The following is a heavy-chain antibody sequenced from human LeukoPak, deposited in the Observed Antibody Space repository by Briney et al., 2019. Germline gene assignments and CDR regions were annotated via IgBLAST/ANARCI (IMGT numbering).Heavy chain of an antibody. J-gene: IGHJ4*02. CDR3: ARDQWGYYDSSGYYYFDY. V-gene: IGHV4-4*07. D-gene: IGHD3-22*01. Sequence: PSETLSLTCTVSGGSISSYYCSWIRQPAGKGLEWIGRIYTSGSTNYNPSLKSRVTMPVDTSKNQFSLKRSSVTAADTAVYYCARDQWGYYDSSGYYYFDYWGQGTLVTVSS. CDR2: IYTSGST. CDR1: GGSISSYY.